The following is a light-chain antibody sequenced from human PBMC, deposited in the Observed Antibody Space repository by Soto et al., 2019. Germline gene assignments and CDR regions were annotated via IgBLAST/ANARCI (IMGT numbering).Light chain of an antibody. CDR1: SSNIGVNY. Sequence: QSVLTQPPSASGTPGQRVTISCSGSSSNIGVNYVYWYQQLPGTAPKLLVFDDNQRPSGVPDRFSDSKSGTSAFLAISGLRSEDEADYYCAAWDNSLSGRVFGGGTKVTVL. CDR2: DDN. CDR3: AAWDNSLSGRV. J-gene: IGLJ3*02. V-gene: IGLV1-47*02.